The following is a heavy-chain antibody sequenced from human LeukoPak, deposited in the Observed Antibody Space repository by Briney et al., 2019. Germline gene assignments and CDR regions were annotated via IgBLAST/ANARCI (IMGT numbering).Heavy chain of an antibody. CDR3: ARDLGSIAAAGTRWFDP. V-gene: IGHV4-4*07. Sequence: SETLSLTCTVSGGSISSYYWSWIRQPAGKGLEWIGRIYTSGSTNYNPSLKSRVTISVDTAKNQFSLKLSSVTAADTAVYYCARDLGSIAAAGTRWFDPWGQGTLVTVSS. D-gene: IGHD6-13*01. CDR2: IYTSGST. J-gene: IGHJ5*02. CDR1: GGSISSYY.